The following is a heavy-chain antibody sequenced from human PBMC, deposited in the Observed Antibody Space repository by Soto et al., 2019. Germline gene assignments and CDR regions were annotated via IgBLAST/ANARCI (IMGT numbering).Heavy chain of an antibody. CDR1: GFPFSSYT. J-gene: IGHJ3*02. V-gene: IGHV3-30*09. Sequence: GGSLRLSCTASGFPFSSYTMHWLRRAPGKGLEWVGIISFDGSSKYYADWLKGRIVISRDNSKNTLYLQMNSLRAEDTAVYYCAKDQNWNYEVTAFDIWGQGTMVTVSS. CDR2: ISFDGSSK. D-gene: IGHD1-7*01. CDR3: AKDQNWNYEVTAFDI.